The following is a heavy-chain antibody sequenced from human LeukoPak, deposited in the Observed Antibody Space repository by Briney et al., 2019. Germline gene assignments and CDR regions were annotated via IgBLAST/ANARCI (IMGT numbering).Heavy chain of an antibody. J-gene: IGHJ4*02. Sequence: GASVKVSCKASGYTFTGYYMHWVRQAPGQGLEWMGWINPNSGGTNYAQKFQGRVTMTRDTSISTAYMELSRLRSDDTAVYYCAVTYYDYVWGSYREYYFDHWGQGTLVTVSS. D-gene: IGHD3-16*02. CDR1: GYTFTGYY. CDR2: INPNSGGT. V-gene: IGHV1-2*02. CDR3: AVTYYDYVWGSYREYYFDH.